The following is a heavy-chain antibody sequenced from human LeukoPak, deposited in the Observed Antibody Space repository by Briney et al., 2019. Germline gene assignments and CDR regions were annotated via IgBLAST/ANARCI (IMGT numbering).Heavy chain of an antibody. CDR3: ARAVLGLPSPFDY. J-gene: IGHJ4*02. V-gene: IGHV1-2*04. D-gene: IGHD3-16*01. CDR2: INPNSGGT. Sequence: ASVKVSCKASGYTFTGYYMHWVRQAPGQGLEWMGWINPNSGGTNYAQKFQGWVTMTRDTSISTAYMELSRLRSDDTAVYYCARAVLGLPSPFDYWGQGTLVTVSS. CDR1: GYTFTGYY.